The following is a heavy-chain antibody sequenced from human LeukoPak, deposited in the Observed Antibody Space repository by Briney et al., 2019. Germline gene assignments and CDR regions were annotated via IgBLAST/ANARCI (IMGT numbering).Heavy chain of an antibody. CDR2: IYPGDPDT. CDR3: ARVGPYYYDSSDDAFDI. Sequence: GESLKISCKGSGYSFTSYWIGWVRQMPGKGLEWMGIIYPGDPDTRYSPSFQGQVTISADKSISTAYLQWSSLKASDTAMYYCARVGPYYYDSSDDAFDIWGQGTMVTVSS. J-gene: IGHJ3*02. D-gene: IGHD3-22*01. CDR1: GYSFTSYW. V-gene: IGHV5-51*01.